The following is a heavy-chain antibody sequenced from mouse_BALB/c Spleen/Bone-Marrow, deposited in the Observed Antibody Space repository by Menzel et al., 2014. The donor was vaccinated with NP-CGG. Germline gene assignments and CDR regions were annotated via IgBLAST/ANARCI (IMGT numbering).Heavy chain of an antibody. V-gene: IGHV5-12-2*01. CDR3: ARVSPYWYFDV. Sequence: VQLKESGGGFVQPGGSLKLSCAASGSTFXSYIMSWVRQTPEKRLEWVAYISHSGGSSYYLDTVKGRFTISRDNAKNTLYLQMSSLKSEDTAMYYCARVSPYWYFDVWGAGTTVTVSS. CDR2: ISHSGGSS. CDR1: GSTFXSYI. J-gene: IGHJ1*01. D-gene: IGHD6-2*01.